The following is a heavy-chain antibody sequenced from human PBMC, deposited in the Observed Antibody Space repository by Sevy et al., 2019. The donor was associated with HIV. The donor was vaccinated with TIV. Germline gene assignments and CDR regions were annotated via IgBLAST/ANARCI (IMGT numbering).Heavy chain of an antibody. J-gene: IGHJ4*02. V-gene: IGHV3-30-3*01. CDR2: ISYDGSNK. Sequence: GGSLRLSCAASGFTFSSYAMHWVRQAPGKGLEWVAVISYDGSNKYYADSVKGRFTISRDNSKNTLYLQMNSLRAEDTPVYYCARDRGSSPLWDFDYWGQGTLVTVSS. CDR1: GFTFSSYA. CDR3: ARDRGSSPLWDFDY. D-gene: IGHD6-19*01.